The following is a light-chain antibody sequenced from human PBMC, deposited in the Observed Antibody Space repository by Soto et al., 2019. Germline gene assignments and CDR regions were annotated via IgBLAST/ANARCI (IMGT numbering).Light chain of an antibody. CDR1: QSVSSSY. V-gene: IGKV3-15*01. J-gene: IGKJ5*01. Sequence: IVLTQSPGTLSLSPGEIATLSCRPSQSVSSSYLAWYQQKPGQAPRLLLYGASNRATGTPTRFSGSGSGTEFTLTISSLQSEDFAIYYCQQYKSWPPITFGPGTRLEIK. CDR2: GAS. CDR3: QQYKSWPPIT.